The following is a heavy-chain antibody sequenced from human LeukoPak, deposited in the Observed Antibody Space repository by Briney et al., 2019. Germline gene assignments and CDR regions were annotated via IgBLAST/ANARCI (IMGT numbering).Heavy chain of an antibody. Sequence: QPGGSLRLSCAASGFTFSSYDMHWVRQATGKGLEWVSAIGTAGDTYYPGSVKGRFTISRENAKNSLYLQMNSLRAGDTAVYYCARGAYSSGWYENWSDPWGQGTLVTVSS. CDR2: IGTAGDT. D-gene: IGHD6-19*01. CDR1: GFTFSSYD. CDR3: ARGAYSSGWYENWSDP. J-gene: IGHJ5*02. V-gene: IGHV3-13*01.